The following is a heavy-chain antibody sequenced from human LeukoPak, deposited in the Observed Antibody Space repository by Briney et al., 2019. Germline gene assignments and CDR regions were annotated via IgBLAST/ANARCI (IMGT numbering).Heavy chain of an antibody. CDR1: GFTFSSYG. V-gene: IGHV3-30*02. D-gene: IGHD2-2*02. Sequence: GGSLRLSCAASGFTFSSYGMHWVRQAPGKGLERVTFIRYDGSNKYYADSVKGRFTISRDNSKNTLYLQMNSLRAEDTAVYYCAKDEGYCSSTSCYTAEYFQHWGQGTLVTVSS. CDR3: AKDEGYCSSTSCYTAEYFQH. CDR2: IRYDGSNK. J-gene: IGHJ1*01.